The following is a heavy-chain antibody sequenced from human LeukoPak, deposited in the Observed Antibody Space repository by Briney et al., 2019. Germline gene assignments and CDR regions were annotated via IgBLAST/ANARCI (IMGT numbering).Heavy chain of an antibody. CDR2: IIPIFGTA. Sequence: SVKVSCKASGGTFSSYAISWVRQAPGQGLEWMGGIIPIFGTANYAQKFQGRVTITTDESTSTAYMELSSLRSEDTAVYYCARDMFPQDVPTDYWGQGTLVTVSS. V-gene: IGHV1-69*05. J-gene: IGHJ4*02. CDR3: ARDMFPQDVPTDY. D-gene: IGHD3-10*02. CDR1: GGTFSSYA.